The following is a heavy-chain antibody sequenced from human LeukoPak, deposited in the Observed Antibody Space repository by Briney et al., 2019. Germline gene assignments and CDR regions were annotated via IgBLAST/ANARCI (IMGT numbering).Heavy chain of an antibody. Sequence: SETLSLTCAVSGGFISSNNWWNWVRQPPGKGLEWVGEIYHSGSTSYNPSLESRVTISVDKSKNQFSLKLSSVTAADTAVYYCARKGPYYNSLTGYYKNGLDVWGKGTTVYVSS. CDR1: GGFISSNNW. V-gene: IGHV4-4*02. CDR3: ARKGPYYNSLTGYYKNGLDV. D-gene: IGHD3-9*01. CDR2: IYHSGST. J-gene: IGHJ6*04.